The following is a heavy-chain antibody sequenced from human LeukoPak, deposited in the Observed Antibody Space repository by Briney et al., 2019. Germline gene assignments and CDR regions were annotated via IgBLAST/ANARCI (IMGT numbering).Heavy chain of an antibody. V-gene: IGHV3-74*01. J-gene: IGHJ1*01. CDR1: GFTFSNYW. D-gene: IGHD3-22*01. CDR3: AAYDSSGYSGKYFQH. CDR2: INSDGSST. Sequence: GGSLRLSCAASGFTFSNYWMHWVRQAPGKGLVWVSRINSDGSSTSYADSVKGRFTISRDNAKNTLYLQMNSLRAEDTAVYYCAAYDSSGYSGKYFQHWGQGTLVTVSS.